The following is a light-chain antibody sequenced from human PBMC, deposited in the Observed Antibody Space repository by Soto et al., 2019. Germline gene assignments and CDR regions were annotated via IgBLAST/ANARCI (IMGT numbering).Light chain of an antibody. CDR2: GAS. Sequence: EIVLTQSPGTLSLSPGERATLSCRASQSVSSNYLGWYQQKPGQAPRLLVYGASIRATGIPDRFSGSGSGTDLTLTISRVEPEDFAVYYCQHYGSSPFTFGPGTRVDMK. V-gene: IGKV3-20*01. CDR1: QSVSSNY. J-gene: IGKJ3*01. CDR3: QHYGSSPFT.